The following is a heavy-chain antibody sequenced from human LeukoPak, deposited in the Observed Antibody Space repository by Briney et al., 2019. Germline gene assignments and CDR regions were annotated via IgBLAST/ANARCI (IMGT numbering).Heavy chain of an antibody. CDR1: GFTFSSYA. J-gene: IGHJ4*02. CDR3: AKVGYYDISTGYHLDY. CDR2: ISYDGSNK. V-gene: IGHV3-30-3*01. Sequence: GGSLRLSCAASGFTFSSYAMHWVRQAPGKGLEWVAVISYDGSNKYYADSVKGRFTISRDNSKNTLYLQMNSLRAEDTAVYYCAKVGYYDISTGYHLDYWGQGTLVTVSS. D-gene: IGHD3-9*01.